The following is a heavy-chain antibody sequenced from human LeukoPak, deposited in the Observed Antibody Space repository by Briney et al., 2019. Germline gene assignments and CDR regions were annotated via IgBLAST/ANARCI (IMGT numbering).Heavy chain of an antibody. J-gene: IGHJ4*02. D-gene: IGHD6-19*01. V-gene: IGHV3-30*18. CDR3: AKDSSGFIDY. CDR2: ISYDGSNK. Sequence: GGSLRLSCAASGFTFSSYGMHWVRQAPGKGLEWVAVISYDGSNKYYADSVKGRFTISRDNSKNTLYLQMNSLRAEDTAVYYCAKDSSGFIDYWGQGTLVIVSS. CDR1: GFTFSSYG.